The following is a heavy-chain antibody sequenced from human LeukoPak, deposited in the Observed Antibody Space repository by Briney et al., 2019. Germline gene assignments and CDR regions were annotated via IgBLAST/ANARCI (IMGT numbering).Heavy chain of an antibody. V-gene: IGHV4-59*08. J-gene: IGHJ4*02. CDR3: ARTYYYDSSGYSPLDY. CDR1: GGSISSYY. CDR2: IYYSGST. D-gene: IGHD3-22*01. Sequence: SETLSLTCTVSGGSISSYYWSWIRQPPGKGLEWIGYIYYSGSTNYNPSLKSRVTISVDTSKNQFSLKLSSVTAADTAVYYCARTYYYDSSGYSPLDYWGQGTLVTVSS.